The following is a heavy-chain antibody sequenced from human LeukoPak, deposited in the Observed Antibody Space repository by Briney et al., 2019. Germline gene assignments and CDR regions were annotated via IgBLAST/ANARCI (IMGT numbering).Heavy chain of an antibody. J-gene: IGHJ4*02. V-gene: IGHV3-30*18. D-gene: IGHD6-19*01. Sequence: GGSLTLSCAASGFTFSSYCMHWVRQPPGKGLEWVAVISYDGSNKYYADSVKGRFTISRDKSKNTLYLQMNSLRAEDAAVYYCAKAPGAYSSGWYTPVDYWGQGTLVTVSS. CDR3: AKAPGAYSSGWYTPVDY. CDR2: ISYDGSNK. CDR1: GFTFSSYC.